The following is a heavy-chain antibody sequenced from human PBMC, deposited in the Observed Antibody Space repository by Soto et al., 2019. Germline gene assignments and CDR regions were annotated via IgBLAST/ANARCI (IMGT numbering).Heavy chain of an antibody. CDR1: GGSISSGGYY. J-gene: IGHJ6*02. CDR2: IYHSGTT. V-gene: IGHV4-31*03. CDR3: ARALLQLERRVGMDV. Sequence: SETLSLTCTVSGGSISSGGYYWSWIRQHPGKGLEWIGYIYHSGTTNYNPSLKSRVTISVDTSKHQFSLKLSSVTAADTAMYYCARALLQLERRVGMDVWGQGTTVTVSS. D-gene: IGHD1-1*01.